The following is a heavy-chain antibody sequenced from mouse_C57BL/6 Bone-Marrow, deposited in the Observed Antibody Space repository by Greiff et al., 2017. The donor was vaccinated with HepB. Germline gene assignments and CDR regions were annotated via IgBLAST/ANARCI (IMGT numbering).Heavy chain of an antibody. V-gene: IGHV5-6*01. Sequence: EVKLMESGGDLVKPGGSLKLSCAASGFTFSSYGMSWVRQTPDKRLEWVATISSGGSYTYYPDSVKGRFTISRDNAKNTLYLQMSSLKSEDTAMYYCARHNYSNYERFAYWGQGTLVTVSA. J-gene: IGHJ3*01. CDR3: ARHNYSNYERFAY. CDR1: GFTFSSYG. D-gene: IGHD2-5*01. CDR2: ISSGGSYT.